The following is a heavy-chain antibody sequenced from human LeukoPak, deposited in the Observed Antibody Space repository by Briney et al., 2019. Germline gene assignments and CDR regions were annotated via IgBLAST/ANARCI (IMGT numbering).Heavy chain of an antibody. J-gene: IGHJ4*02. D-gene: IGHD4-17*01. CDR2: ISGSGGST. Sequence: GGSLRLSCAASGFTFSSYAMSWVRQAPGKGLEWVSAISGSGGSTYYAGSVKGRFTISRDNSKNTLYLQMNSLRAEDTAVYYCANPYGDYDFDYWGQGTLVTVSS. CDR3: ANPYGDYDFDY. V-gene: IGHV3-23*01. CDR1: GFTFSSYA.